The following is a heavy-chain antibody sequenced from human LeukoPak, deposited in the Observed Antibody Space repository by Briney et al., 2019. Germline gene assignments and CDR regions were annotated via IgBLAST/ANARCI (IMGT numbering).Heavy chain of an antibody. Sequence: GGSLRLSCAASGFTFSSYWMSWVRQAPGKGLQWVANIKEDGSEKYYVDSVKGRFTISRDNAKKSLYLQMNSLRAEDTAVYYCARHLSGVTGYTYGRGIDYWGQGTLVTVSS. D-gene: IGHD5-18*01. J-gene: IGHJ4*02. CDR3: ARHLSGVTGYTYGRGIDY. CDR2: IKEDGSEK. CDR1: GFTFSSYW. V-gene: IGHV3-7*01.